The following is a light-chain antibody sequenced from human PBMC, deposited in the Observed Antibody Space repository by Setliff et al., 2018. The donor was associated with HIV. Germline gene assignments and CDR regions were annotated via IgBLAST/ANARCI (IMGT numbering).Light chain of an antibody. CDR2: EVS. CDR3: SSYTSSGTPV. CDR1: SSDVGGYNY. J-gene: IGLJ3*02. Sequence: QSALTQPTSVSGSPGQSITISCTGTSSDVGGYNYVSWYQRRPGKAPKVVIYEVSNRPSGVSNRFSGSKSGNTASLTISGLQAEEEADYYCSSYTSSGTPVFGGGTKVTVL. V-gene: IGLV2-14*01.